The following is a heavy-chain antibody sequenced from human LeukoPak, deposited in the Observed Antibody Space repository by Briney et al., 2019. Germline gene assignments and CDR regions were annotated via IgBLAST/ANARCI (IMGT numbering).Heavy chain of an antibody. CDR2: INPSGGST. Sequence: ASVKVSCKASGYXFTSYYIHWVRQAPGQGLQWMGIINPSGGSTSYAQKFQGRVTMTRDTSTSTVYMELSSLRSEDTAVYYCATIAAAGRGFDYWGQGTLVTVSS. J-gene: IGHJ4*02. D-gene: IGHD6-13*01. CDR1: GYXFTSYY. CDR3: ATIAAAGRGFDY. V-gene: IGHV1-46*01.